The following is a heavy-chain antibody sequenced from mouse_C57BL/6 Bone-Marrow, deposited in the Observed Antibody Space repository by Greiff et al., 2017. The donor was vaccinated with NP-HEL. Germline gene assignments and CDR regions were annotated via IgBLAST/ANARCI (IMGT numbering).Heavy chain of an antibody. Sequence: LQESGAELARPGASVKLSCKASGYTFTSYGISWVKQRTGQGLEWIGEIYPSSGNTYYNEKFKGKATLTADKSSSTAYMELRSLTSEDSAVYFCARRRENWDGFDYWGQGTTLTVSS. J-gene: IGHJ2*01. V-gene: IGHV1-81*01. D-gene: IGHD4-1*01. CDR2: IYPSSGNT. CDR3: ARRRENWDGFDY. CDR1: GYTFTSYG.